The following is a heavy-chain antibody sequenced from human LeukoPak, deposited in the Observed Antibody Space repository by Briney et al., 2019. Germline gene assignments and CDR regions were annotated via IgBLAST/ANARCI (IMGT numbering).Heavy chain of an antibody. CDR3: AKVVVYDILTGYYRGLYFQH. CDR2: ISGSGGST. J-gene: IGHJ1*01. Sequence: GGSLRLSCAASGFTFSSYAMSWVRQAPGKGLEWVSAISGSGGSTYYADSVKGRFTISRDNSKNTLYLQMNSLRAEDTAVYYCAKVVVYDILTGYYRGLYFQHWGQGTLVTVSS. V-gene: IGHV3-23*01. D-gene: IGHD3-9*01. CDR1: GFTFSSYA.